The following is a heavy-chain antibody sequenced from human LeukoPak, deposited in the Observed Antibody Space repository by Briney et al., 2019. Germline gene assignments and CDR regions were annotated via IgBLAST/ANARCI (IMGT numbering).Heavy chain of an antibody. CDR1: GDSISNFY. CDR3: ASIDQVETTMGGYYFDY. V-gene: IGHV4-59*01. Sequence: TSETLSLTCTVSGDSISNFYWSWIRQPPGKGLEWIGYIYYSGSTNYNPSLKSRVTISVDTSKNQLALELSSVTAADTAVYYCASIDQVETTMGGYYFDYWGQGTLVTVSS. CDR2: IYYSGST. J-gene: IGHJ4*02. D-gene: IGHD5-18*01.